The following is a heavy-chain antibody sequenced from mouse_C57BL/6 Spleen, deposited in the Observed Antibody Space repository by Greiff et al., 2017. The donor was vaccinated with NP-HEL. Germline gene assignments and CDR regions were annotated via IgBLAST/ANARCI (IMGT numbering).Heavy chain of an antibody. V-gene: IGHV1-4*01. CDR1: GYTFTSYT. CDR2: INPSSGYT. D-gene: IGHD2-4*01. CDR3: ARAEDYDGEGYFDY. J-gene: IGHJ2*01. Sequence: VQLQQSGVELARPGASVKMSCKASGYTFTSYTMHWVKQRPGQGLEWIGYINPSSGYTKYNQKFKDKATLTADKSSSTAYMQLSSLTSEDSAVYYCARAEDYDGEGYFDYWGQGTTLTVSS.